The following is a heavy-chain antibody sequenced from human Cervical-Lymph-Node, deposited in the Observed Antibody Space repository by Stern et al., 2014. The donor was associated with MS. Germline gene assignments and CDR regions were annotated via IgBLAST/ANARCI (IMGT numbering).Heavy chain of an antibody. D-gene: IGHD3-9*01. CDR3: ARDGRHTDNYGLDV. CDR1: GGTFNVYA. CDR2: IIPIFAAS. J-gene: IGHJ6*02. Sequence: VQLVESGAEVKKPGSSVKISCKASGGTFNVYAINWLRQAPGQGLEWMGGIIPIFAASNYAQKFQGRVAITADGSTRTTSMQLSSLTFDDKAVYYCARDGRHTDNYGLDVWGQGTTVTVSS. V-gene: IGHV1-69*01.